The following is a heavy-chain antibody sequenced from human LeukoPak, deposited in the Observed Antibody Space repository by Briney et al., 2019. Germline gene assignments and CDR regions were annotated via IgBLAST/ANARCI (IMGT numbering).Heavy chain of an antibody. CDR1: GFTVGSIY. D-gene: IGHD5-12*01. CDR3: ARGSNSGYNYSFDSFDY. J-gene: IGHJ4*02. V-gene: IGHV3-33*08. CDR2: IWYDGSNE. Sequence: GGSLRLSCAASGFTVGSIYMNWVRQAPGKGLEWVAVIWYDGSNEYYADSVKGRFTISRDNSKNTLYLQMNSLRAEDTAIYYCARGSNSGYNYSFDSFDYWGQGTLVTVSS.